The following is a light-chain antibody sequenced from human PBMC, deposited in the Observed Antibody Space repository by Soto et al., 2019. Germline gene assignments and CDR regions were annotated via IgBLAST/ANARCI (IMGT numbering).Light chain of an antibody. CDR3: CSYAGSSTYAV. CDR1: SSDVGSYNL. Sequence: QSALTQPASVSGSPGQSITISCTGTSSDVGSYNLVSWYQQHPGKAPKLMIYEVSKRPSGVSNRFFAFKSGNTASLTISGLQAEDEAVYYCCSYAGSSTYAVFGGGTQLTVL. J-gene: IGLJ7*01. CDR2: EVS. V-gene: IGLV2-23*02.